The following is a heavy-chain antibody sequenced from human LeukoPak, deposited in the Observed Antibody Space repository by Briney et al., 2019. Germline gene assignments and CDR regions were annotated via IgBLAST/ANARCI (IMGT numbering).Heavy chain of an antibody. CDR1: GYSISTSNW. J-gene: IGHJ4*02. V-gene: IGHV4-28*01. D-gene: IGHD1-26*01. CDR3: ARSSGSYFGLDY. Sequence: PSDTLSLTCAVSGYSISTSNWWGWVRQPPGKGLEWIGYIYYSGSTYYNPSLKSRVTMSVDTSKNQFSLKLNSVTAVDTAVYYCARSSGSYFGLDYWGQGTLVTVSS. CDR2: IYYSGST.